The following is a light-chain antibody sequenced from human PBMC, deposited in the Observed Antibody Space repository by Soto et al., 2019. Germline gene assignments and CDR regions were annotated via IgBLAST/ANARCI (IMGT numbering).Light chain of an antibody. CDR2: DAS. V-gene: IGKV3-20*01. J-gene: IGKJ4*01. Sequence: EIVVTQSPATLSVSPGERVTLSCRASQSVSSSLAWYQQRPGQAPRLLIYDASSRATGIPDRFSGSGSGTDFTLTISRLEPKDFAVYYCQQYGSSFTFGGGTKVDI. CDR3: QQYGSSFT. CDR1: QSVSSS.